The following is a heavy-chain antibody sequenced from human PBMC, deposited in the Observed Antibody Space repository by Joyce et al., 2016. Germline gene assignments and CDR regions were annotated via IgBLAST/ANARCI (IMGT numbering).Heavy chain of an antibody. CDR3: ATRAGDDRDLGY. CDR1: GYTFTASY. V-gene: IGHV1-2*02. Sequence: QVQLVQSGAEVRKPGASVKVSCKASGYTFTASYIHWVRQAPGQGLEWMAWSSPTSGDKNYAQTFRGRVALPMDASINTAFMELTGLTSDDTAVYDCATRAGDDRDLGYWGQGTLVTVSS. D-gene: IGHD1-1*01. CDR2: SSPTSGDK. J-gene: IGHJ4*02.